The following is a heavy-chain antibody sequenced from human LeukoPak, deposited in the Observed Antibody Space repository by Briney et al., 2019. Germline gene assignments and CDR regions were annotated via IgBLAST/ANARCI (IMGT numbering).Heavy chain of an antibody. J-gene: IGHJ3*02. V-gene: IGHV4-39*01. CDR1: GGSISSSSYY. D-gene: IGHD3-10*01. CDR3: ARGSYYGSGSQTNAFDI. Sequence: PSETLSLTCTVSGGSISSSSYYWGWIRQPPGKGLEWIGSIYYSGSTYYNPSLKSRVTISVDTSKNQFSLKLSSVTAADTAVYYCARGSYYGSGSQTNAFDIWGQGTMVTVSS. CDR2: IYYSGST.